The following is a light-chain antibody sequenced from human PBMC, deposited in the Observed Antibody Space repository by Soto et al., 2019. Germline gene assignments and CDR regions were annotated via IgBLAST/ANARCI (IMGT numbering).Light chain of an antibody. CDR1: QDINNY. CDR3: QNCKSAVFT. CDR2: GAT. J-gene: IGKJ3*01. V-gene: IGKV1-27*01. Sequence: DIKMTQSPSSLSASVGDRVTITCRASQDINNYLAWYQQRPGKVPKLLIYGATTLQPGVPSRFSGSVSGTDFTLTISSLQPEDAATYYCQNCKSAVFTFGPGTKVDTK.